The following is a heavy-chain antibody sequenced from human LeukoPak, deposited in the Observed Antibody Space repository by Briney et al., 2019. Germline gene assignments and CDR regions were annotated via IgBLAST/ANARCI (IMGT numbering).Heavy chain of an antibody. CDR3: AKSWTSKYCSGGSCYHAPFDY. J-gene: IGHJ4*02. Sequence: PGRSLRLSCAASGFTFSSYGMHWGRPVPGKGLEWVAAISFDASNKYYADSVKGRFTISRDNSKITLYLQMNSLRAEDTAVYYCAKSWTSKYCSGGSCYHAPFDYWGQGTLVTVSS. V-gene: IGHV3-30*18. CDR2: ISFDASNK. D-gene: IGHD2-15*01. CDR1: GFTFSSYG.